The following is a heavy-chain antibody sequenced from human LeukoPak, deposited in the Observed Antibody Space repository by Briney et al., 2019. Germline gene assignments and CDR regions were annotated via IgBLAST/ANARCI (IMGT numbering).Heavy chain of an antibody. CDR3: ARDSGPLGRYNWFDP. Sequence: GGSLRLSCAASGFTFSSYAMHWVRQAPGKGLEWVAVISYDGSNKYYADSVKGRFTISRDNSKNTLYLQMNSLRAEDTAVYYCARDSGPLGRYNWFDPWGQGTLVTVSS. D-gene: IGHD3-16*01. CDR2: ISYDGSNK. V-gene: IGHV3-30*04. CDR1: GFTFSSYA. J-gene: IGHJ5*02.